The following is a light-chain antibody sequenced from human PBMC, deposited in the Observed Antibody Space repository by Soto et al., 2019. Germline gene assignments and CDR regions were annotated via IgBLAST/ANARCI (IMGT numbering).Light chain of an antibody. V-gene: IGKV1-5*01. Sequence: DIQMTQSPSTLSTSVGDRVNITCRASQNIGGWLAWYQQKPGRAPKFLIFDASSLESGVPSRFSGSGSGTEFTLTISSLQPDDFATYYCQQYNSYWTFGQGTKVDIK. CDR2: DAS. J-gene: IGKJ1*01. CDR1: QNIGGW. CDR3: QQYNSYWT.